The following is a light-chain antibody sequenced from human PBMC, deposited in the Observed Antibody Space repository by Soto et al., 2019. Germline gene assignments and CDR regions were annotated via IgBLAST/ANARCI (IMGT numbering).Light chain of an antibody. CDR3: QQSYNHPYT. V-gene: IGKV1-39*01. CDR1: QSISSY. Sequence: DIQMTQSPSSLSAAVGGSVSITCRASQSISSYLNWYQQRPGRAPKLLIYAASSLQSGVPSRFSGSGSGTDFTLTISSLQPEDFATYYCQQSYNHPYTFGQGTKLEIK. CDR2: AAS. J-gene: IGKJ2*01.